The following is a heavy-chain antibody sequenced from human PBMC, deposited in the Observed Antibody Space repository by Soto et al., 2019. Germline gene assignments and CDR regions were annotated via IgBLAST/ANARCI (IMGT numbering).Heavy chain of an antibody. Sequence: SQTLSITCVISGESVSSSSVAWNWVRQSPSRGLEWLGRTYYRSRWYSDFAVSVRGRIVINADTSKNQFSLQLNSVTPEDTAVYFCARSEEDSDYYYYGLDVWGQGTTVTVSS. V-gene: IGHV6-1*01. CDR2: TYYRSRWYS. CDR1: GESVSSSSVA. J-gene: IGHJ6*02. CDR3: ARSEEDSDYYYYGLDV. D-gene: IGHD2-15*01.